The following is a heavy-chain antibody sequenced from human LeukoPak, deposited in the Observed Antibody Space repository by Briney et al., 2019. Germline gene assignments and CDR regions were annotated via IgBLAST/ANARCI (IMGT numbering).Heavy chain of an antibody. J-gene: IGHJ1*01. Sequence: GGSLRLSCAASGFTFSEAWMHWVRQAPGKGLVWVSRINNDGSTTRYADSVKGRFTISRDNAKNALYLQMNSLRAEDTAVYYCARVSGPGMNEYFHLWGQGTLVTVSS. CDR1: GFTFSEAW. CDR2: INNDGSTT. D-gene: IGHD3-10*01. CDR3: ARVSGPGMNEYFHL. V-gene: IGHV3-74*01.